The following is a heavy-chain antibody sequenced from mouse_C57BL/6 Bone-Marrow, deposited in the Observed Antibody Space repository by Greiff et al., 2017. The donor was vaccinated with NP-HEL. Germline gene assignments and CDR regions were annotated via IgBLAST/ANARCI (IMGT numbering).Heavy chain of an antibody. J-gene: IGHJ2*01. V-gene: IGHV1-7*01. CDR3: ASGDYDDFDY. Sequence: QVQLQQSGAELAQPGASVKLSCKASGYTFTSYWLHWVTQRPGQGLEWIGYINPSSGYTKYNQKFKDKATLTADKSSSTAYMQLSSLTYEDSAVYYCASGDYDDFDYWGQGTTLTVSS. CDR1: GYTFTSYW. CDR2: INPSSGYT. D-gene: IGHD2-4*01.